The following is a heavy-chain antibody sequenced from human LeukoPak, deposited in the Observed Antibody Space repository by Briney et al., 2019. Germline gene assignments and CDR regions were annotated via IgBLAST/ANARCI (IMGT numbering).Heavy chain of an antibody. CDR1: GGSISSYY. CDR2: IYYSGST. J-gene: IGHJ4*02. D-gene: IGHD3-22*01. CDR3: ARENYYDSSGHLDY. Sequence: NPSETLSLTCTVSGGSISSYYWSWIRQPAGKGLEWIGYIYYSGSTNYNPSLKSRVTISVDTSKNQFSLKLSSVTAADTAVYYCARENYYDSSGHLDYWGQGTLVTVSS. V-gene: IGHV4-59*01.